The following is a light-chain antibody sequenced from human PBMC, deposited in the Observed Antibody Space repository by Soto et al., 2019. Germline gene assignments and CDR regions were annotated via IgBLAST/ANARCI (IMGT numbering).Light chain of an antibody. CDR2: EDN. J-gene: IGLJ2*01. CDR3: QSYDSSNLHVV. Sequence: NVMLTQPHSVSESPGKTVTISCTRSSGSIASNYVQWYQQRPGSAPTTVIYEDNQRPSGVPDRFSGSIDSSSNSASLTISGLKTEDEADYYCQSYDSSNLHVVFGGGTQLTVL. V-gene: IGLV6-57*03. CDR1: SGSIASNY.